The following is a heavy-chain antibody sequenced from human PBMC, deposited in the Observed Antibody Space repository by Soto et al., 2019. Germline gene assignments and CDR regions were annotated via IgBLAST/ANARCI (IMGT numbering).Heavy chain of an antibody. Sequence: QVQLVESGGGLVKPGGSLRLSCAASGFTFSDYYMSWIRQAPGKGLEWVSYISSSGSTIYYADSVKGRFTISRDNAKNSLYLQMNSLRAEDTDVYYCARLEYSSSTLTSEGGMDVWGQGTTVTVSS. CDR3: ARLEYSSSTLTSEGGMDV. J-gene: IGHJ6*02. CDR2: ISSSGSTI. CDR1: GFTFSDYY. V-gene: IGHV3-11*01. D-gene: IGHD6-6*01.